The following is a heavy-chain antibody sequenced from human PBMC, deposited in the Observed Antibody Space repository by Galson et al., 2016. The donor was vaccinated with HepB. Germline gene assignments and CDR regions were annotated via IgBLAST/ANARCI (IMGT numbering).Heavy chain of an antibody. CDR3: TRLGGGYCSNGVCYTDYYYYYGLDF. CDR2: IRTKANSYAT. V-gene: IGHV3-73*01. CDR1: GFTFSGSA. D-gene: IGHD2-8*01. J-gene: IGHJ6*02. Sequence: SLRLSCAASGFTFSGSAIHWVRQASGKGLEWVGRIRTKANSYATTYAASVKGKFTISRDDSRNTAYLQMNSMKTEDTAGYYCTRLGGGYCSNGVCYTDYYYYYGLDFWGQGTTVTVSS.